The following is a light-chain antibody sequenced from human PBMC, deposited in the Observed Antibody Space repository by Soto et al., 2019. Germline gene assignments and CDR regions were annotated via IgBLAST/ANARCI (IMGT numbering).Light chain of an antibody. CDR1: QRLLYRYNNKNY. CDR3: QQYSKPPWT. Sequence: DIVMTQFPDSLAVSLGERATISCKSIQRLLYRYNNKNYLAWYQQKPGQSPKLLLYWASTRESGVPDRFIGSGSGTDFTLSIIILQSEDVSVYFCQQYSKPPWTFGQGTKV. J-gene: IGKJ1*01. V-gene: IGKV4-1*01. CDR2: WAS.